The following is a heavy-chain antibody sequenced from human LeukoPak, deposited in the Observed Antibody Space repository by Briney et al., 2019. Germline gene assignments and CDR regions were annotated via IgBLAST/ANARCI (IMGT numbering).Heavy chain of an antibody. J-gene: IGHJ5*02. CDR3: ARDKTIFGVVTQTRNWFDP. D-gene: IGHD3-3*01. Sequence: SETLSLTCTVSGGSISSYYWSWIRQPAGKGLEWIGRIYTSGSTNYNTSLKSRVTMSVDTSKNQFSLKLSSVTAADTAVYYCARDKTIFGVVTQTRNWFDPWGQGTLVTVSS. CDR1: GGSISSYY. CDR2: IYTSGST. V-gene: IGHV4-4*07.